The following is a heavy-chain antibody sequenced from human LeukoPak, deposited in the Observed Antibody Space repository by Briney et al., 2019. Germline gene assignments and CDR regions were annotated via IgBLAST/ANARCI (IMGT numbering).Heavy chain of an antibody. J-gene: IGHJ4*02. CDR3: ASVGLDTWLMKRLVEWYFDY. CDR1: GYTFTRYS. CDR2: ISAYNGNT. Sequence: SVKVSRKSSGYTFTRYSISRVRQAPGQGREWMGWISAYNGNTNSAQKLQGRVTITTDTSTSTAYMELRSLRSDDTAVSYCASVGLDTWLMKRLVEWYFDYWGQGTLVTVSS. D-gene: IGHD6-13*01. V-gene: IGHV1-18*01.